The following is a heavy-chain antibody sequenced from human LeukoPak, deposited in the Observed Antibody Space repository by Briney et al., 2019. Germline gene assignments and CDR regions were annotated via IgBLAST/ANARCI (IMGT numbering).Heavy chain of an antibody. CDR1: GFTFSDHY. Sequence: PGGSLRLSCAASGFTFSDHYMDWVRQAPGKGLEWIGEINHSGSTNYNPSLKSRVTISVDTSKNQFSLKLSSVTAADTAVYHCARGPVRGVVNYYYYYGMDVWGQGTTVTVSS. D-gene: IGHD3-10*01. CDR3: ARGPVRGVVNYYYYYGMDV. CDR2: INHSGST. J-gene: IGHJ6*02. V-gene: IGHV4-34*01.